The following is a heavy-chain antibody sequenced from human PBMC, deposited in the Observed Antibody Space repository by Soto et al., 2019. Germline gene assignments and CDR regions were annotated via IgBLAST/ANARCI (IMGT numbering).Heavy chain of an antibody. CDR1: GFTFSSYW. CDR2: INSDGSST. CDR3: ARAGVTGTGEGYYYYYGMDV. V-gene: IGHV3-74*01. J-gene: IGHJ6*02. D-gene: IGHD1-20*01. Sequence: PGGSLRLSCAASGFTFSSYWMHWVRQAPGKGLVWVSRINSDGSSTSYADSVKGRFTISRDNAKNTLYLQMNSLRAEDTAVYYCARAGVTGTGEGYYYYYGMDVWGQGTTVTVSS.